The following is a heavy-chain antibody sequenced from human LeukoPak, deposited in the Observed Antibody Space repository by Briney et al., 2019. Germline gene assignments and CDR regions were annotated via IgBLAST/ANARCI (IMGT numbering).Heavy chain of an antibody. CDR2: ISADGADT. CDR3: ASAEGDS. Sequence: GGSLRLSCAASASTFSNFAMTWVRQAPGKGLEWVSSISADGADTYYADSVKGRFTISRDNSKNTLYLQMFSPRVEDTAVYFCASAEGDSWGQGTLVTVSS. CDR1: ASTFSNFA. J-gene: IGHJ5*01. V-gene: IGHV3-23*01.